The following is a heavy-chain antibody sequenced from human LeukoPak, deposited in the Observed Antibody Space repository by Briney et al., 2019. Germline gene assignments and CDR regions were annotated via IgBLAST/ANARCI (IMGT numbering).Heavy chain of an antibody. CDR2: INHSGST. CDR3: ANRKPFDY. CDR1: GGSFSGYY. Sequence: SETLSLTCAVYGGSFSGYYWSWIRQPPGKGLEWIGEINHSGSTNYNPFLKSRVTISVDTSKNQFSLKLSSVTAADTAVYYCANRKPFDYWGQGTLVTVSS. D-gene: IGHD3-16*02. J-gene: IGHJ4*02. V-gene: IGHV4-34*01.